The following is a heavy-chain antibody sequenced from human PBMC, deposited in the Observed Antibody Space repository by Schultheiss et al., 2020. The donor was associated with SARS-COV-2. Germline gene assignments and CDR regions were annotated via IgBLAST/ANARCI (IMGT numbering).Heavy chain of an antibody. V-gene: IGHV1-69*13. Sequence: SVKVSCKASGGTFSSYAISWVRQAPGQGLEWMGGIIPIFGTANYAQKFQGRVTITADESTSTAYMELSSLRSEDTAVYYCARVVDSYRNWFDPWGQGTLVTVSS. CDR1: GGTFSSYA. D-gene: IGHD5-18*01. CDR3: ARVVDSYRNWFDP. J-gene: IGHJ5*02. CDR2: IIPIFGTA.